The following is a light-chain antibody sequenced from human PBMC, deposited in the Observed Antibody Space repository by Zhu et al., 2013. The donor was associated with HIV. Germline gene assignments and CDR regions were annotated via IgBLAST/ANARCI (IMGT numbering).Light chain of an antibody. V-gene: IGLV2-23*01. J-gene: IGLJ3*02. CDR1: TSDVGSYNR. Sequence: QSALTQPASVSGSPGQSITISCTGTTSDVGSYNRVSWYQQYPGKAPKVIIHEDSKRPSGVSNRFSGSRSGNTASLTISGLQAEDEADYYCCSFASSITWVFGGGTKLTVL. CDR2: EDS. CDR3: CSFASSITWV.